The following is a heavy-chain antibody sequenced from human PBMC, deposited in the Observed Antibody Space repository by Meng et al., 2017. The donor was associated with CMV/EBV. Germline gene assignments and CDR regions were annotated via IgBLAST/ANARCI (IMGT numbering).Heavy chain of an antibody. V-gene: IGHV3-74*01. CDR2: INSDGSST. CDR3: ARDRAAAAGWYYYYGMDV. CDR1: GFTFSSYW. Sequence: GESLKISCAASGFTFSSYWMHWVRQAPGKGLVWVSRINSDGSSTSYADSVKGRFTISRDNATNTLYLQMNSLRAEDTAVYYCARDRAAAAGWYYYYGMDVWGQGTTVTVSS. J-gene: IGHJ6*02. D-gene: IGHD6-13*01.